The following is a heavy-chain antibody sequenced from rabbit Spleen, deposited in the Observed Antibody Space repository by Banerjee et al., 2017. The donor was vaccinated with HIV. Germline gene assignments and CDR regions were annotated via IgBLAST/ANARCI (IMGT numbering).Heavy chain of an antibody. J-gene: IGHJ3*01. Sequence: QEQLVESGGGLVQPEGSLTLTCKASGVSFSVSSYMCWVRQAPGKGLEWIACIEAGTSGFPYFANWAKGRFTISMTSSTTVTLQMTSLTAAATATYFCARGGGLWGQGTLVTVS. V-gene: IGHV1S45*01. CDR2: IEAGTSGFP. CDR1: GVSFSVSSY. CDR3: ARGGGL.